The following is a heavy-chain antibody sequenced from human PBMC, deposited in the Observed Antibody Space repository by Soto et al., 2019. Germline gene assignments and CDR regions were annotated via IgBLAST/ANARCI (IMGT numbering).Heavy chain of an antibody. D-gene: IGHD3-3*01. CDR1: GFTFSSYS. CDR3: ARALLRFLEWLPDAFDI. V-gene: IGHV3-21*01. Sequence: EAQLVESGGGLVKPGGSLRLSCAASGFTFSSYSMNWVRQAPGKGLEWVSSISSSSSYIYYADSVKGRFTISRDNAKNSLYLQMNSLRAEDTAVYYCARALLRFLEWLPDAFDIWGQGTMVTVSS. CDR2: ISSSSSYI. J-gene: IGHJ3*02.